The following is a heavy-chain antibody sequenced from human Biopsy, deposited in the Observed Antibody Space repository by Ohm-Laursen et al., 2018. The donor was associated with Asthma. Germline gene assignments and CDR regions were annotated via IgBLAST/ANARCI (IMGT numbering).Heavy chain of an antibody. CDR1: GFSFSNFA. D-gene: IGHD1-1*01. J-gene: IGHJ3*02. V-gene: IGHV3-30*01. CDR2: ISKDASTQ. CDR3: VRDGTDDAFDI. Sequence: RSLRLSCAAFGFSFSNFAIHWVHQAPGKGLEWVGVISKDASTQDYADSVKGRFTMARDNSKNTLDLQMNSLREEDTAVYYCVRDGTDDAFDIWGQGTVVSVSS.